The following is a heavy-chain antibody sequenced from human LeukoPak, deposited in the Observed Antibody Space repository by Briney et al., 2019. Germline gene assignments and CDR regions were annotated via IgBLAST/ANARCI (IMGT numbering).Heavy chain of an antibody. J-gene: IGHJ3*02. CDR2: IYYSGST. Sequence: PSETLSLTCAVYGGLFSGYYWSWIRQPPGKGLEWIGYIYYSGSTNYNPSLKSRVTISVDTSKNQFSLKLSSVAAADTAVYYCARQSPLRYFDWLLSGPDAFDIWGQGTMVTVSS. CDR3: ARQSPLRYFDWLLSGPDAFDI. CDR1: GGLFSGYY. V-gene: IGHV4-59*08. D-gene: IGHD3-9*01.